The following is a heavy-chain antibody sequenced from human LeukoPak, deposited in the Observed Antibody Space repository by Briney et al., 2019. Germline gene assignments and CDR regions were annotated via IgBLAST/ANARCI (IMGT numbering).Heavy chain of an antibody. J-gene: IGHJ5*02. CDR1: GFTFSRYG. Sequence: PGGSLRLSCAASGFTFSRYGMHWLRQAPGKGLDWVAFIRYDGRNKYYADSVKGRFTISRDNSKNTLYLQMNSLRAEDTAGYHCAKDASCTSGSCRGNWFDPWGQGTLVIVSS. D-gene: IGHD2-15*01. CDR3: AKDASCTSGSCRGNWFDP. V-gene: IGHV3-30*02. CDR2: IRYDGRNK.